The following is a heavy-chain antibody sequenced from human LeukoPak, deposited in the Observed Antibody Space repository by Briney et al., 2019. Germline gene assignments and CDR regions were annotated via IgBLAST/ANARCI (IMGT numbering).Heavy chain of an antibody. Sequence: GGSLRLSCTTSGFNFRAYWMGWVRQAPGKGLEWVSVIYSGGSTYYADSVKGRFTISGDNSKNTLYLQMNSLRAEDTAVYYCVRSQWLSDDAFGIWGQGTMVTVSS. D-gene: IGHD3-22*01. CDR1: GFNFRAYW. CDR2: IYSGGST. V-gene: IGHV3-66*01. CDR3: VRSQWLSDDAFGI. J-gene: IGHJ3*02.